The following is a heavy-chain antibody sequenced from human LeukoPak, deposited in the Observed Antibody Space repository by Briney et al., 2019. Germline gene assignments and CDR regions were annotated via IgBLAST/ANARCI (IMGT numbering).Heavy chain of an antibody. V-gene: IGHV5-51*01. D-gene: IGHD1-26*01. Sequence: GEALKISCKGSGYSFTSYWIGWVRQMPGKGLEWMGIIYPGDSDTRYSPSFQGQVTISADKSISTAYLQWSRRKASATAKYSCAGGGGSGSYPFNWFDPWGQGTLVTVSS. CDR2: IYPGDSDT. J-gene: IGHJ5*02. CDR3: AGGGGSGSYPFNWFDP. CDR1: GYSFTSYW.